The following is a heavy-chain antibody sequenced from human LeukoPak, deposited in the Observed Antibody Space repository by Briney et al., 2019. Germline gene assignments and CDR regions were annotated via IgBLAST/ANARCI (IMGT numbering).Heavy chain of an antibody. CDR3: ARAGGPYDY. J-gene: IGHJ4*02. Sequence: GASVKVSCKASGYTFTNYCIHWVRQAPGQGLEWLGWINPNSGGTNYAQRFQGRVTMTRDTSISTAYMELSGLKSDDTAVYYCARAGGPYDYWGQGTLVTVSS. V-gene: IGHV1-2*02. CDR1: GYTFTNYC. CDR2: INPNSGGT. D-gene: IGHD6-25*01.